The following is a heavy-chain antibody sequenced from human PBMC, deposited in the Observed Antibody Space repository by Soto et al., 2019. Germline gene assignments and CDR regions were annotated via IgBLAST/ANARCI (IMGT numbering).Heavy chain of an antibody. CDR2: IIPIFGTA. V-gene: IGHV1-69*13. D-gene: IGHD3-3*01. Sequence: AASVKVSCKASGGTFSSYAISWGRQAPGQGLEWMGGIIPIFGTANYAQKFQGRVTVTADESTSTAYMELSSLRSEDTAVYYCARDFGRSGYLEYFQHWGQGTLVTVSS. CDR1: GGTFSSYA. CDR3: ARDFGRSGYLEYFQH. J-gene: IGHJ1*01.